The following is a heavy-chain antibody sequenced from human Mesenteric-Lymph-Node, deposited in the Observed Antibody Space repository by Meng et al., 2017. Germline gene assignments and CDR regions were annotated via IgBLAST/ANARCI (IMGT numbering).Heavy chain of an antibody. CDR2: INTGNGET. Sequence: QVQLVQSGAEVKKPGSSVKVSCKASGYTFTSYAMNWVRQAPGQRLEWMGWINTGNGETKYSQKFQGRVTLTRDTSASTAYMELNSLRSEDTAVYYCASRPGIAVAGFDYWGQGTLVTVSS. CDR1: GYTFTSYA. J-gene: IGHJ4*02. V-gene: IGHV1-3*04. CDR3: ASRPGIAVAGFDY. D-gene: IGHD6-19*01.